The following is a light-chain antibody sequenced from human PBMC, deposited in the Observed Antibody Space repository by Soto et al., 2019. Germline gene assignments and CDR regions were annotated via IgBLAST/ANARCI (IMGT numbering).Light chain of an antibody. CDR2: AAS. CDR3: QKCKVAPFT. V-gene: IGKV1-27*01. Sequence: DIQMTQSPSSLSAFVGDRVTITCRASQDIGNFLAWYQQKPGKVPKLLIYAASTLQSGVPSRFSGSGSGTDFTRTISRLQPEDVATYYCQKCKVAPFTFGGGTKVEIK. J-gene: IGKJ4*01. CDR1: QDIGNF.